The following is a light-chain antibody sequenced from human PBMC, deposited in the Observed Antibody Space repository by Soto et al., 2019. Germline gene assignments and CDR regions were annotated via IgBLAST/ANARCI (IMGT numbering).Light chain of an antibody. V-gene: IGKV1-5*03. CDR3: QQYESFPRT. J-gene: IGKJ1*01. CDR2: KAS. Sequence: DIQMTQSPSTLSASVGDRVTITCRASQSINNWLAWYQQKPGKAPKLFIFKASTLESGVPSRFSGSGSGTESTLNISSLQPDDFATYFCQQYESFPRTFGQGTKVEIK. CDR1: QSINNW.